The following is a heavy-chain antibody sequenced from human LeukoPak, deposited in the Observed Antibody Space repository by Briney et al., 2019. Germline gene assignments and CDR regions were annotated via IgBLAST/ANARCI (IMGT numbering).Heavy chain of an antibody. CDR1: GGSFSGYY. D-gene: IGHD6-19*01. J-gene: IGHJ4*02. Sequence: TSETLSLTCAVYGGSFSGYYWSWIRRPPGKGREWIGEINHSGSTNYNPSLKSRVTISVDTSKNQFSLKLSSVAAADTAVYYCARGRIAVAVWDYWGQGTLVTVSS. V-gene: IGHV4-34*01. CDR3: ARGRIAVAVWDY. CDR2: INHSGST.